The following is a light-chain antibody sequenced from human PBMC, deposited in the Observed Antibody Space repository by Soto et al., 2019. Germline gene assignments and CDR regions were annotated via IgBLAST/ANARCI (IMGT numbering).Light chain of an antibody. CDR3: QQYNKWPRAT. V-gene: IGKV3-15*01. CDR1: QRINSN. Sequence: EIVITQSPATLCGSPGGSATLSCRASQRINSNLARDQHKPGQDPTLLVFRTSSRATGLPARFSGSGCGREFNLTISSLQGEDFGVYYCQQYNKWPRATFGGGTKVDIK. J-gene: IGKJ4*01. CDR2: RTS.